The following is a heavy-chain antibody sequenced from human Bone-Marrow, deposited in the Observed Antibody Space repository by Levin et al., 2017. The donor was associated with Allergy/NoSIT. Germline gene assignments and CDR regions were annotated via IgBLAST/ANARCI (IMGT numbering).Heavy chain of an antibody. D-gene: IGHD3-3*01. V-gene: IGHV4-34*01. CDR3: ARGIGIRGRRFRYYYYMDV. Sequence: SETLSLTCAVYGGSFSGYYWSWIRQPPGKGLEWIGEINHSGSTNYNPSLKSRVTISVDTSKNQFSLKLSSVTAADTAVYYCARGIGIRGRRFRYYYYMDVWGKGTTVTVSS. J-gene: IGHJ6*03. CDR2: INHSGST. CDR1: GGSFSGYY.